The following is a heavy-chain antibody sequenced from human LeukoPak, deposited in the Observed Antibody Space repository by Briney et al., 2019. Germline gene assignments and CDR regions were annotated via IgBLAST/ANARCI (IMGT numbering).Heavy chain of an antibody. CDR1: GGSFSGYY. V-gene: IGHV4-34*01. CDR2: INHSGST. CDR3: ARVLGFPCYYYGMDV. Sequence: SETLSLTCAVYGGSFSGYYWSWIRQPPGKGLEWIGEINHSGSTNYNPSLKSRVTISVDTSKNQFSLKLSSVTAADTAVYYCARVLGFPCYYYGMDVWGQGTTVTVSS. D-gene: IGHD7-27*01. J-gene: IGHJ6*02.